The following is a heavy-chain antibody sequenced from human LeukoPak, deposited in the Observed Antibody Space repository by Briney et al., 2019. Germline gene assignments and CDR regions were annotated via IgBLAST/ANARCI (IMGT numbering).Heavy chain of an antibody. CDR1: GGSISSGDYY. CDR2: IYYSGST. V-gene: IGHV4-30-4*08. CDR3: ARDREGGFGEDY. D-gene: IGHD3-10*01. Sequence: SETLSLTCTVSGGSISSGDYYWSWIRQPPGKGLEWIGYIYYSGSTYYNPSLKSRVTISVDTSKNQFSLKLSSVTAADTAVYYCARDREGGFGEDYWGQGTLVTVSS. J-gene: IGHJ4*02.